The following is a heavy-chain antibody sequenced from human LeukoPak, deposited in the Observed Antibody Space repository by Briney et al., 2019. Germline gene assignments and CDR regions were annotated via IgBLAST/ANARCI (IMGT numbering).Heavy chain of an antibody. Sequence: PGGSLRLSCAASGFTFSSYAMSWVRQAPGKGLEWVSAISGSGGSTYYADSVKGRFTISRDNSKNTLYLQMNSLRAEDTAVYYFAKDGSSWDYYYYYMDVWGKGTTVTVSS. J-gene: IGHJ6*03. CDR3: AKDGSSWDYYYYYMDV. V-gene: IGHV3-23*01. D-gene: IGHD6-13*01. CDR1: GFTFSSYA. CDR2: ISGSGGST.